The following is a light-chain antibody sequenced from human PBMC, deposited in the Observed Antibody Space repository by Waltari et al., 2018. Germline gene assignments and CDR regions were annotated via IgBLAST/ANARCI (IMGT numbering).Light chain of an antibody. Sequence: SYELTQSPSVSVSPGQTASITCSGDKLGDKYVCWYQQKPGQSPALVTNQSTRRPSGTPERFSGSNSGTTAPLTIGGTQAMDEAYYYCQVWDSSIAVFGGGTKLTVL. CDR1: KLGDKY. CDR2: QST. V-gene: IGLV3-1*01. J-gene: IGLJ3*02. CDR3: QVWDSSIAV.